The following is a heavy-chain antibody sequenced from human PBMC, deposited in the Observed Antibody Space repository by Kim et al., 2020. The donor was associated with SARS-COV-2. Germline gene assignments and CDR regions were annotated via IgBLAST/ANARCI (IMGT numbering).Heavy chain of an antibody. D-gene: IGHD2-15*01. Sequence: GRFTISRGNTKNTVYLQMNSLRAEDTAVYYCAREQGYCSGGSCYADAFDIWGQGTMVTVSS. J-gene: IGHJ3*02. V-gene: IGHV3-66*01. CDR3: AREQGYCSGGSCYADAFDI.